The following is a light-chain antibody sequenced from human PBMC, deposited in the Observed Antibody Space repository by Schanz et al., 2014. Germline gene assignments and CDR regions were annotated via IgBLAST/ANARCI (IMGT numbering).Light chain of an antibody. CDR1: QSVSSGY. Sequence: EIVMTQSPATLSLSPGERATLSCRASQSVSSGYLAWYQQKPGQAPRLLIYGASSRATGIPARFSGSGSGTDFTLTISSLEPEDFAVYYCQQYNDWPLTFGGGTKVEIK. V-gene: IGKV3D-15*01. CDR2: GAS. J-gene: IGKJ4*01. CDR3: QQYNDWPLT.